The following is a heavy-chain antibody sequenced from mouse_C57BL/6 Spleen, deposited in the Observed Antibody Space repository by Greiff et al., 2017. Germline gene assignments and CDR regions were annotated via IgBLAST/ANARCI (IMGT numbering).Heavy chain of an antibody. Sequence: EVMLVESGGGLVQPGGSLKLSCAASGFTFSDYYMYWVRQTPEKRLEWVAYISNGGGSTYYPDTVKGRFTISRDKAKNTLYLQMSRLKSEDTAMYYCVSGGPTVVASMDYWGQGTSVTVSS. CDR2: ISNGGGST. CDR3: VSGGPTVVASMDY. D-gene: IGHD1-1*01. CDR1: GFTFSDYY. V-gene: IGHV5-12*01. J-gene: IGHJ4*01.